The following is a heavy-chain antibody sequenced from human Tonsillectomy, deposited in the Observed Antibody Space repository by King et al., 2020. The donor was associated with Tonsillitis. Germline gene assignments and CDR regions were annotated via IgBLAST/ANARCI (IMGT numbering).Heavy chain of an antibody. J-gene: IGHJ3*01. V-gene: IGHV4-59*13. D-gene: IGHD4-17*01. CDR1: GGSISKYY. Sequence: QLQESGPGLVKPSETLSLTCTVSGGSISKYYWSWIRQPPGKGLEWIGYIYYSGRTNYNPSLKSRVTLFVDTSNNQFSLRLSSVTAADTAVYYCARASTVTTRLHDGLDVWGQGKMVTVSS. CDR2: IYYSGRT. CDR3: ARASTVTTRLHDGLDV.